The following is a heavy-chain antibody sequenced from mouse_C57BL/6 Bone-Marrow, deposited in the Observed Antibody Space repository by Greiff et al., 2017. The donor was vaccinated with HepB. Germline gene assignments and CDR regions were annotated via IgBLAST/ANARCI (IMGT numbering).Heavy chain of an antibody. Sequence: EVQLVESGGGLVQPGESLKLSCESNEYEFPSHDMSWVRKTPEKRLELVAAINSDGGSTYYPDTMERRFIISRDNTKKTLYLQMSSLRSEDTALYYCAITLVMVTTSHYYAMDYWGQGTSVTVSS. D-gene: IGHD2-3*01. CDR3: AITLVMVTTSHYYAMDY. V-gene: IGHV5-2*01. CDR1: EYEFPSHD. J-gene: IGHJ4*01. CDR2: INSDGGST.